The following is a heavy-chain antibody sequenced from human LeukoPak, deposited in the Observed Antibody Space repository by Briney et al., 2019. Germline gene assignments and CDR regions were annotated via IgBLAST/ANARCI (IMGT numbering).Heavy chain of an antibody. V-gene: IGHV1-2*02. CDR3: ARTERGSYYFDY. CDR2: INPNSGGT. J-gene: IGHJ4*02. CDR1: GYTFTCYY. D-gene: IGHD1-26*01. Sequence: ASVKVSCKASGYTFTCYYMYWVRQAPGQGHEWMGWINPNSGGTNYAQKFQGRVTMTRDTSISTAYMELSSLRSEDTAVYYCARTERGSYYFDYWGQGTLVTVSS.